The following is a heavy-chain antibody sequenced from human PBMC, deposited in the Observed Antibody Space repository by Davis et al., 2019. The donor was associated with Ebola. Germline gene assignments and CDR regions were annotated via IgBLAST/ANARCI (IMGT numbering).Heavy chain of an antibody. CDR3: ASHLGYSSSHIDY. J-gene: IGHJ4*02. Sequence: PGGSLRLSCAVSGVTFRNYVMSWVRQAPGKGLEWVSSISSSGGNSFYMDSVKGRFTISRDNSKNTLYLQMNNLRAEDTAVYYCASHLGYSSSHIDYWGQGTLVTVSS. CDR1: GVTFRNYV. D-gene: IGHD6-6*01. V-gene: IGHV3-23*01. CDR2: ISSSGGNS.